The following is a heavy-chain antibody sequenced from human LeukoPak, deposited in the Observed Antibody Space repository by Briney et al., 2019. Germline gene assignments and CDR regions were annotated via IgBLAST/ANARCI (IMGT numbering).Heavy chain of an antibody. Sequence: GRSLRLSCAASGFTFSSYGMHWVCQAPGKRLEWVAVISYDGSNKYCADSVKVRFTISRDNPTNTLYLQMNSLRAEDTAVYYCASKMATPDPDYWGQGTLVTVSS. CDR3: ASKMATPDPDY. D-gene: IGHD5-24*01. CDR2: ISYDGSNK. V-gene: IGHV3-30*03. J-gene: IGHJ4*02. CDR1: GFTFSSYG.